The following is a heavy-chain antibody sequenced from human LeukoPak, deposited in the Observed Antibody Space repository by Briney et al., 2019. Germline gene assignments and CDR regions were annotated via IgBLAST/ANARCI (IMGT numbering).Heavy chain of an antibody. J-gene: IGHJ4*02. CDR3: ARDYGGYDFWSGYLFDY. D-gene: IGHD3-3*01. Sequence: GASVKVSCKASGYTFTSYGISWVRQAPGQGLEWMGWTSAYNGNTNYAQKLQGRVTMTTDTSTSTAYMELRSLRSDDTAVYYCARDYGGYDFWSGYLFDYWGQGTLVTVSS. V-gene: IGHV1-18*01. CDR2: TSAYNGNT. CDR1: GYTFTSYG.